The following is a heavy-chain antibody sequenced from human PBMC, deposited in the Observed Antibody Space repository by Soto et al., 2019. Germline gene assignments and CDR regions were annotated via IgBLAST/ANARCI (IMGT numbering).Heavy chain of an antibody. CDR3: ARTVGWLDP. V-gene: IGHV6-1*01. D-gene: IGHD1-26*01. CDR2: TYYRSKWYK. CDR1: GDIVSSNSAA. J-gene: IGHJ5*02. Sequence: PSQTLSLTCAFAGDIVSSNSAAWNWIRQSPSRGLEWLGRTYYRSKWYKEYAASVKSRITINPDTSKNQFSLQLNSVSPEDTAVYYCARTVGWLDPWVKGSLVTVSS.